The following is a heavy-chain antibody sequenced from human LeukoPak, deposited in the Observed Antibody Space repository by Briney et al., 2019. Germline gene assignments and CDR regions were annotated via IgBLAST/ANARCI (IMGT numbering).Heavy chain of an antibody. Sequence: GSSVKVSCKASGGTFSSYAISWVRQAPGQGLEWMGRIIPILGIANYAQKFQGRVTITADKSTSTAYMELSSLRSVDTAVYYCASEGRLRSNNYYFDYRGQGTLVTVSS. CDR3: ASEGRLRSNNYYFDY. CDR1: GGTFSSYA. V-gene: IGHV1-69*04. D-gene: IGHD5-12*01. CDR2: IIPILGIA. J-gene: IGHJ4*02.